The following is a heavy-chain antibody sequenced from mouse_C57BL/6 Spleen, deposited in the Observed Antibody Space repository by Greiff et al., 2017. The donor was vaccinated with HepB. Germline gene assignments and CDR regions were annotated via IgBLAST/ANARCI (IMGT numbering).Heavy chain of an antibody. D-gene: IGHD2-2*01. J-gene: IGHJ4*01. CDR3: ATLSYGYDDGGHAMDY. Sequence: QVQLKESGPGLVAPSQSLSITCTVSGFSLTSYVVAWVRQSPGKGLEWLGVIWGVGSTNYNSALKSRLSISKDNSKSQVFLKMNSLQTDDTAMYYCATLSYGYDDGGHAMDYWGQGTSVTVSS. CDR2: IWGVGST. V-gene: IGHV2-6*01. CDR1: GFSLTSYV.